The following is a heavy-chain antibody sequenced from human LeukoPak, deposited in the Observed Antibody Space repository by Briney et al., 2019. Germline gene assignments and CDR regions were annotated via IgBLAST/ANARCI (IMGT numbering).Heavy chain of an antibody. V-gene: IGHV4-59*08. CDR2: IYYSGST. J-gene: IGHJ4*02. Sequence: SETLSLTCTVSGGSISNYYWSWIRQPPGKGLEWIGYIYYSGSTNYNPSLKSRVPKSVETSKNQFSLMLGSVTAADTAVYYCARLDYGSGSYPFDYWGQGTLVIVSS. CDR3: ARLDYGSGSYPFDY. D-gene: IGHD3-10*01. CDR1: GGSISNYY.